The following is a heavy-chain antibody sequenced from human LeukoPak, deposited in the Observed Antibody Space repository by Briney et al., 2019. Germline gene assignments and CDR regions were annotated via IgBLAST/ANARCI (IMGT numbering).Heavy chain of an antibody. CDR1: GVRFRNLW. CDR2: IKHDGSEK. V-gene: IGHV3-7*01. Sequence: GGSLRLSCAASGVRFRNLWMTWVRQAPGKGLEWVGNIKHDGSEKYYVDSVKGRFTISRDNANNSLYLQMNSLRAEDTALYFCARTPHISPVVAYSYGMDVWGQGTTVTVSS. J-gene: IGHJ6*02. D-gene: IGHD2-21*01. CDR3: ARTPHISPVVAYSYGMDV.